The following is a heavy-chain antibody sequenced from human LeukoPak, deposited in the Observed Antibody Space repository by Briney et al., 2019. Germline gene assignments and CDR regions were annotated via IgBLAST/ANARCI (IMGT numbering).Heavy chain of an antibody. D-gene: IGHD3-22*01. CDR2: ISSSSSYI. J-gene: IGHJ6*02. CDR3: ARGKVYDSSGYYLGDNLYYYYGMDV. V-gene: IGHV3-21*01. Sequence: PGGSLRLSCAASGFTFSSYSMNWVRQAPGKGLEWDSSISSSSSYIYYADSVKGRFTISRDNAKNSLYLQMNSLRAEDTAVYYCARGKVYDSSGYYLGDNLYYYYGMDVWGQGTTVTVSS. CDR1: GFTFSSYS.